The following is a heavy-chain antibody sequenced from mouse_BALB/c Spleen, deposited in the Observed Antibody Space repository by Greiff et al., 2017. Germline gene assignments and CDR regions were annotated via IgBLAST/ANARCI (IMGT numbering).Heavy chain of an antibody. CDR3: ASQQRGGYFDV. V-gene: IGHV5-6*02. J-gene: IGHJ1*01. CDR2: ISSGGSYT. CDR1: GFTFSSYG. Sequence: DVTLLESGGDLVKPGGSLKLSCAASGFTFSSYGMSWVRQTPDKRLEWVATISSGGSYTYYPDSVKGRFTISRDNAKNTLYLQMSSLKSEDTAMYYCASQQRGGYFDVWGAGTTVTVSS.